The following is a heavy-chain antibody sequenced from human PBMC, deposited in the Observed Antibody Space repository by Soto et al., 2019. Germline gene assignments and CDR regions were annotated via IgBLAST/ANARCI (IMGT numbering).Heavy chain of an antibody. Sequence: SETLSLTCTVSGGSISSYYWSWIRQPPGKGLEWIGYIYYSGSTNYNPSLKSRVTISVDTSKNQFSLKLSSVTAADTAVYYCARDVRLGELSGDYYYGMDVWGQGTTVTVSS. D-gene: IGHD3-10*01. CDR3: ARDVRLGELSGDYYYGMDV. CDR1: GGSISSYY. V-gene: IGHV4-59*01. J-gene: IGHJ6*02. CDR2: IYYSGST.